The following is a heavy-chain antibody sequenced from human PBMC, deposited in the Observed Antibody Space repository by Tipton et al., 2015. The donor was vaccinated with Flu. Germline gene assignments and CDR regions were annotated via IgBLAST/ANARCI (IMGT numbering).Heavy chain of an antibody. J-gene: IGHJ4*02. Sequence: SLRLSCAASGFTFSGYAMSWVRQAPGKGLEWVSGISATGGSTHYADSVKGRFTISRDSSKNMLCLQMNSLRAEDTAVYYCAKDVGALVDTVKLDYWGQGTLVTVSP. V-gene: IGHV3-23*01. D-gene: IGHD5-18*01. CDR3: AKDVGALVDTVKLDY. CDR1: GFTFSGYA. CDR2: ISATGGST.